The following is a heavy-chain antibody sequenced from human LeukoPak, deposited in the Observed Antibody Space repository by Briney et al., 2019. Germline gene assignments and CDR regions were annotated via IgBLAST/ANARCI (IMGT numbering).Heavy chain of an antibody. CDR3: ARRRVTIFGVVILRTYGMDV. CDR1: GGTFSSYA. CDR2: IIPIFGTA. D-gene: IGHD3-3*01. Sequence: SVKVSCKASGGTFSSYAISWVRQAPGQGLEWMGGIIPIFGTANYAQKFQGRVTITADESTSTAYMELSSLRSEDTAVYYCARRRVTIFGVVILRTYGMDVWGQGTTVTISS. J-gene: IGHJ6*02. V-gene: IGHV1-69*13.